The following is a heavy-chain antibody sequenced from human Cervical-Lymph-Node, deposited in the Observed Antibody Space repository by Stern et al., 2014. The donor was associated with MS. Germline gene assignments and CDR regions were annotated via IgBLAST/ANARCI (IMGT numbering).Heavy chain of an antibody. CDR2: ISSSSSYI. CDR1: GFTFSSYS. D-gene: IGHD3-10*01. CDR3: ARSNSGSYYNPYYYYGMDV. V-gene: IGHV3-21*01. Sequence: EVQLVQSGGGLVKPGGSLRLSCAASGFTFSSYSMNWVRQAPGKGLEWVSSISSSSSYIYYADSVKGRFTISRDNAKNSLYLQMNSLRAEDTAVYYCARSNSGSYYNPYYYYGMDVWGQGTTVTVSS. J-gene: IGHJ6*02.